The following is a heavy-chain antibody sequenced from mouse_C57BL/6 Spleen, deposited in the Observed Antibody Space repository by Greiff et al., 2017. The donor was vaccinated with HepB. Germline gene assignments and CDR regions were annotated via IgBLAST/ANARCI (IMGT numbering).Heavy chain of an antibody. CDR1: GYTFTSYW. J-gene: IGHJ2*01. CDR2: IYPGSGST. V-gene: IGHV1-55*01. D-gene: IGHD2-4*01. Sequence: QVQLQQPGAELVKPGASVKMSCKASGYTFTSYWITWVKQRPGQGLEWIGDIYPGSGSTNYNEKFKSKATLTVDTSSSTAYMQLSSLTSEDAAVYYCAGDYGGRDHFDYWGQGTTLTVSS. CDR3: AGDYGGRDHFDY.